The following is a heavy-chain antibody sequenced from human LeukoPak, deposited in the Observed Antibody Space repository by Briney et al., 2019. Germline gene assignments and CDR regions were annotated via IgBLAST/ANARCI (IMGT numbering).Heavy chain of an antibody. J-gene: IGHJ5*02. CDR3: ARDLFFDLLGYGDYP. V-gene: IGHV3-23*01. D-gene: IGHD4-17*01. CDR1: GFTFSSYG. Sequence: GGSLRLSCAASGFTFSSYGMSWVRQAPGKGLEWVSGVSGSGRNTYYADSVKGRFTISRDNSKNTLYLQMNSLRAEDTAVYYCARDLFFDLLGYGDYPWGQGTLVTVSS. CDR2: VSGSGRNT.